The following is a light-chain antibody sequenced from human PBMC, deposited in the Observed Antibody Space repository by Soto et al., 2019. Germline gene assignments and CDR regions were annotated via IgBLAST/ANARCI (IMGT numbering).Light chain of an antibody. J-gene: IGKJ1*01. CDR2: DAS. V-gene: IGKV3D-20*01. Sequence: EIVLTQSPATLSLSPGERAALSCGASQSVSSNYLAWYQQKPGLAPRLLIYDASRRATGIPDRFSGSGSGADFILSISSLESDDFALYFCQEYNDWPLRTFGQGTKVDIK. CDR1: QSVSSNY. CDR3: QEYNDWPLRT.